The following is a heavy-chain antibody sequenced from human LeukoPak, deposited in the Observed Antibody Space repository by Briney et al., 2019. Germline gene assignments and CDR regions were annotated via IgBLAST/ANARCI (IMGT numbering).Heavy chain of an antibody. Sequence: PGGSLRLSCAASGFTFGSYGMSWVRQAPGKGLEWVSFITPNADRTSYADSVEGRFTISRDNPRNTLYMQMNSLRDDDTAVYYCAIMHGYYDGSGYWVQWGQGTLVTVSS. CDR2: ITPNADRT. D-gene: IGHD3-22*01. CDR3: AIMHGYYDGSGYWVQ. CDR1: GFTFGSYG. V-gene: IGHV3-23*01. J-gene: IGHJ1*01.